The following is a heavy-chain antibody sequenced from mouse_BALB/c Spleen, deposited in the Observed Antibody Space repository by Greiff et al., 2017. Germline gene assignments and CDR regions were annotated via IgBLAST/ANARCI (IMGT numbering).Heavy chain of an antibody. J-gene: IGHJ4*01. V-gene: IGHV5-6-2*01. CDR1: GFTFSSYY. Sequence: EVKLVESGGGLVKLGGSLKLSCAASGFTFSSYYMSWVRQTPEKRLELVAAINSNGGSTYYPDTVQGRFTISRDNAKNTLYLQMSSLKSEDTALYYCARRLTGKGAFAMDDWGQGTSVTVSA. D-gene: IGHD4-1*01. CDR2: INSNGGST. CDR3: ARRLTGKGAFAMDD.